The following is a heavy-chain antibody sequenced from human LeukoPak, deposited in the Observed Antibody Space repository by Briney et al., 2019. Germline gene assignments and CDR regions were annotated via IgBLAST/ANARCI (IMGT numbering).Heavy chain of an antibody. Sequence: PGGSLRLSCATSGFAFSSYWMLWVRQAAGKGLEWVSRIDGDGTTTTYADSVKGRFTISRDNEKNILYLHVNSLRVEDTATYYCARSQFDYWGQGILVTVSS. CDR3: ARSQFDY. V-gene: IGHV3-74*03. J-gene: IGHJ4*02. CDR1: GFAFSSYW. CDR2: IDGDGTTT.